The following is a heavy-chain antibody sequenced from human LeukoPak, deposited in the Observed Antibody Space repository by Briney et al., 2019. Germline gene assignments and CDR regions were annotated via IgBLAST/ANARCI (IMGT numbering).Heavy chain of an antibody. CDR1: GGSISSYY. J-gene: IGHJ6*02. D-gene: IGHD1-26*01. V-gene: IGHV4-59*01. CDR3: ARDREVPYGMDV. Sequence: SETLSLTCTVSGGSISSYYWSWIRQPPGKGLEWIGYIYYSGSTNYNPSLKSRVTISVDTSKNQFSLKLSSVTAADTAVYYCARDREVPYGMDVWGQGTTVTVSS. CDR2: IYYSGST.